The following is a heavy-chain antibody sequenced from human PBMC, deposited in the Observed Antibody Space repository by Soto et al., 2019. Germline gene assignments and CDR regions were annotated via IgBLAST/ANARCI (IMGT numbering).Heavy chain of an antibody. Sequence: QVQLQESGPGLVKPSQTLSLTCTVSGASVRSGGCFWSWIRQPPGKALEWIGYTYYTGSTTYNPCLAHRFSSSVDTSKTQFSLKLNSVTAADTAVYYCASVLWTDSRQDLYYWGQGALVTVSS. CDR2: TYYTGST. CDR1: GASVRSGGCF. V-gene: IGHV4-31*03. D-gene: IGHD3-9*01. CDR3: ASVLWTDSRQDLYY. J-gene: IGHJ4*02.